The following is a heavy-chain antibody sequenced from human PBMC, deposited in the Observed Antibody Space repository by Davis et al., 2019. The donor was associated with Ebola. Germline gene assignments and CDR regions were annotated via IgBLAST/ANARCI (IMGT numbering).Heavy chain of an antibody. D-gene: IGHD2-15*01. V-gene: IGHV4-34*01. CDR3: ASLDIVKGWYFDL. J-gene: IGHJ2*01. CDR2: INHSGST. Sequence: PSETLSLTCAVYGGSFSGYYWSWIRQPPGKGLEWIGEINHSGSTNYNPSLKSRVTISVDTSKNQFSLKLSSVTAADTAVYYCASLDIVKGWYFDLWGRGTLVTVSS. CDR1: GGSFSGYY.